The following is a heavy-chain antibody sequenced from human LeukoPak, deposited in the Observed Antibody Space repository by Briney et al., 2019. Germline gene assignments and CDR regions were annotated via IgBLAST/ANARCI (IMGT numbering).Heavy chain of an antibody. D-gene: IGHD4-23*01. V-gene: IGHV1-18*01. CDR2: ISGYDGNT. CDR3: ARAGGNSDYYYMDV. CDR1: GYTFINYG. J-gene: IGHJ6*03. Sequence: ATVKVSCKASGYTFINYGISWVRQAPGQGLEWMGWISGYDGNTHYAQEVQGRVTMTTDTSSNTAYMELRSLSSDDTAVYYCARAGGNSDYYYMDVWGRGSTVTVSS.